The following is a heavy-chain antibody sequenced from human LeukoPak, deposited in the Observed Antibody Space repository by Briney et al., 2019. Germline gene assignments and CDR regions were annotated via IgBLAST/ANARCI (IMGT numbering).Heavy chain of an antibody. CDR1: GGSISSYY. V-gene: IGHV4-59*01. J-gene: IGHJ4*02. CDR2: IYSSRST. CDR3: ARFAYCGGHCWYYFDY. D-gene: IGHD2-21*02. Sequence: SETLSLTCTVSGGSISSYYWSWIRQPPGKGLEWIGYIYSSRSTNYNPSLKSRITISVDTSKNQFSLKLSSVTAADTAVYYCARFAYCGGHCWYYFDYWGQGSLVTVSS.